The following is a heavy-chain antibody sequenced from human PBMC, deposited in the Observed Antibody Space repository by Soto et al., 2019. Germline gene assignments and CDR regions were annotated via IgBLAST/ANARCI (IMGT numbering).Heavy chain of an antibody. CDR3: ARDDSRVVVVPSAISGGYFDP. D-gene: IGHD2-2*02. CDR1: GYSFNSYY. CDR2: INPTSGTT. V-gene: IGHV1-46*02. J-gene: IGHJ5*02. Sequence: ASVKVSCKASGYSFNSYYMHWVRQAPGQGLEWMGLINPTSGTTTCAQKFQGRVILTRDTSTSTVYMELTSLRSEDTAAYYCARDDSRVVVVPSAISGGYFDPWGQGTLVTVSS.